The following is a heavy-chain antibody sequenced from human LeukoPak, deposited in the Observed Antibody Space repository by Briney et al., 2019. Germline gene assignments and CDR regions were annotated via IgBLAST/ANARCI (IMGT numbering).Heavy chain of an antibody. CDR1: GYTFTSYA. D-gene: IGHD2-2*01. CDR2: IIPIFGTA. CDR3: ASAHIVVVPAARVSSYYYYYMDV. J-gene: IGHJ6*03. Sequence: SVKVSCKDSGYTFTSYAISWVRQAPGQGLEWMGGIIPIFGTANYAQKFQGRVTITTDESTSTAYMELSSLRSEDTAVYYCASAHIVVVPAARVSSYYYYYMDVWGKGTTVTVSS. V-gene: IGHV1-69*05.